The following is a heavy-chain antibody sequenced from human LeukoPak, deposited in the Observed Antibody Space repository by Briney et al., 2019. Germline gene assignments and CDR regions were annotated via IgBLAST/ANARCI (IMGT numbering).Heavy chain of an antibody. Sequence: PGGSLRLSCAASGFTFSSYAMSWVRQAPGKGLEWVSAISGSGGSTYYADSVKGRFTISRDNSKNTLYLQMNSLRAEDTAVYYCAEDADYSSGWYKDYWGQGTLVTVSS. CDR2: ISGSGGST. CDR1: GFTFSSYA. D-gene: IGHD6-19*01. V-gene: IGHV3-23*01. J-gene: IGHJ4*02. CDR3: AEDADYSSGWYKDY.